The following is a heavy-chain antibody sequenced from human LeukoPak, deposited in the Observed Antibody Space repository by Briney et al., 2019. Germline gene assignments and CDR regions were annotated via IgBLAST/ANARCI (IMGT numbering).Heavy chain of an antibody. CDR3: ARDLYYYDSSGYYLFDY. CDR1: GGSISSSSYY. J-gene: IGHJ4*02. Sequence: KPSETLSLTCTVSGGSISSSSYYWSWIRQPAGKGLEWIGRIHTSGSTNYSPSLKSRVTMSADTSKNQFSLKLNSVTAADTAVYYCARDLYYYDSSGYYLFDYWGQGTLVTVSS. V-gene: IGHV4-61*02. D-gene: IGHD3-22*01. CDR2: IHTSGST.